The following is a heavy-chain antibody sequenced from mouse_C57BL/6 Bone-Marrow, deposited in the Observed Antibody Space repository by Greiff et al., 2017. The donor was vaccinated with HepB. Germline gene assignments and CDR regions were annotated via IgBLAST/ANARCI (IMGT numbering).Heavy chain of an antibody. CDR1: GYAFSSYW. Sequence: VQLQESGAELVKPGASVKISCKASGYAFSSYWMNWVKQRPGKGLEWIGQIYPGDGDTNYNGKFKGKATLTADKSSSTAYIQLSSLTSEDSAVYFCARGYYGSSPHAMDYWGQGTSVTVSS. CDR2: IYPGDGDT. J-gene: IGHJ4*01. V-gene: IGHV1-80*01. CDR3: ARGYYGSSPHAMDY. D-gene: IGHD1-1*01.